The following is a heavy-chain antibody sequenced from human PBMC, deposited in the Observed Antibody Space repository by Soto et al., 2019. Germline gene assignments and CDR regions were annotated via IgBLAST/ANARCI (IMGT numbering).Heavy chain of an antibody. J-gene: IGHJ6*02. CDR3: ARDYWYGMDV. CDR1: GFKFGDHM. Sequence: PGGSLRLCCVASGFKFGDHMMKWVRQAPGKGLEWVSYINNSSSAKYYADSVRGRFIISRDNAKNSAYLQMYSLRDEDTGVYYCARDYWYGMDVWGRGTTVTVSS. CDR2: INNSSSAK. D-gene: IGHD2-8*02. V-gene: IGHV3-48*02.